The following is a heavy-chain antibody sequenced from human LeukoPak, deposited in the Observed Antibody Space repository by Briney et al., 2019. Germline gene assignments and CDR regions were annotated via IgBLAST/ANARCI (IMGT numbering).Heavy chain of an antibody. V-gene: IGHV1-18*04. Sequence: ASVKVSCKASGYTFTSHGISWVRQAPGQGLERMGWISGYNGNTNYAQKFQGRVNMTTDTSTSTAYMELRSLRSDDTDVYYCARLTYYSGSGAYDYWGQGTLVTVSS. D-gene: IGHD3-10*01. CDR2: ISGYNGNT. CDR3: ARLTYYSGSGAYDY. CDR1: GYTFTSHG. J-gene: IGHJ4*02.